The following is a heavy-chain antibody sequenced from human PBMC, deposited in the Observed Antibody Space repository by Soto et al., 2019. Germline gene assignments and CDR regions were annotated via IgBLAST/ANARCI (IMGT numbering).Heavy chain of an antibody. CDR3: ARELYAAFDY. Sequence: SETLSLTCTVSGGSISSGDYYWSWIRQPPGKGLEWLGYIYYSGSTYYNPSLMSRVTISVDTSKNQFSLKLSSVTAADTAVYYGARELYAAFDYWGQATLGTVAS. V-gene: IGHV4-30-4*01. J-gene: IGHJ4*02. CDR1: GGSISSGDYY. CDR2: IYYSGST. D-gene: IGHD2-8*01.